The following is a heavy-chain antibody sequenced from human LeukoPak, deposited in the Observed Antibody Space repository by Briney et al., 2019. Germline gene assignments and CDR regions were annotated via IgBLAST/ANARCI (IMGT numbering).Heavy chain of an antibody. J-gene: IGHJ3*02. CDR2: ISYDGSNK. CDR1: GFTFSSYC. Sequence: GGSLRLSCAASGFTFSSYCMHWVRQAPGKGLEWVAVISYDGSNKYYADSVKGRFTISRDNSKNTLYLQMNSLRAEDTALYYCAKDKIAAAGTSPSTAFDIWGQGTMVTVSS. CDR3: AKDKIAAAGTSPSTAFDI. V-gene: IGHV3-30*18. D-gene: IGHD6-13*01.